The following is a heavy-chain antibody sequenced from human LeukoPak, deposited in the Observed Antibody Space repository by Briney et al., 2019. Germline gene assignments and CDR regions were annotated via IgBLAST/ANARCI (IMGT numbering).Heavy chain of an antibody. CDR3: ASTYDSSGYYGL. Sequence: GGSLRLSCAASGFTVSSNYMSWVRQAPGKGLEWVSVIYSGGSTHYADSVKGRFTISRDNSKNTLYLQMDSLRAEGTAVYYCASTYDSSGYYGLWGQGTLVTVSS. D-gene: IGHD3-22*01. V-gene: IGHV3-66*01. J-gene: IGHJ4*02. CDR1: GFTVSSNY. CDR2: IYSGGST.